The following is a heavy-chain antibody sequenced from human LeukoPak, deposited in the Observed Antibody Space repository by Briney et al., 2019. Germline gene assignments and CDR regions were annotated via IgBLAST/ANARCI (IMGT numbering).Heavy chain of an antibody. V-gene: IGHV3-74*01. CDR3: AYGSASSFEY. Sequence: GVPLTLSCAASGLTFSDDWMLWLPQAPGKGLVWVARIKKAGSLRSPADSVRGRFTVSRDNAKKTLYLQMNSLRDEDTAVYYCAYGSASSFEYWGQGKLVTVSS. J-gene: IGHJ4*02. CDR1: GLTFSDDW. D-gene: IGHD3-10*01. CDR2: IKKAGSLR.